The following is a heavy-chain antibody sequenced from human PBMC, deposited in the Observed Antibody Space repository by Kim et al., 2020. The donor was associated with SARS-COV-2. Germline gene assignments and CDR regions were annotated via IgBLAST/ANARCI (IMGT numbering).Heavy chain of an antibody. CDR3: ARVLPLIYSNYRALGMDV. CDR1: GYTFTSYG. D-gene: IGHD4-4*01. J-gene: IGHJ6*02. V-gene: IGHV1-18*04. CDR2: ISAYNGNT. Sequence: ASVKVSCKASGYTFTSYGISWVRQAPGQGLEWMGWISAYNGNTNYAQKPQGRVTMTTDTSTSTAYMELRSLRSDDTAVYYCARVLPLIYSNYRALGMDVWGQGTTVTVSS.